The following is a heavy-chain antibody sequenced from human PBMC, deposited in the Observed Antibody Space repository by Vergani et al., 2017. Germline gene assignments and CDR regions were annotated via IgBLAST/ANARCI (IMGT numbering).Heavy chain of an antibody. CDR2: ISYDGSNK. D-gene: IGHD6-13*01. J-gene: IGHJ4*02. CDR1: GFTFSSYA. Sequence: QVQLVESGGGVVQPGRSLRLSCAASGFTFSSYAMHWVRQAPGKGLEWVAVISYDGSNKYYADSVKGRFTISRDNSKNTLYLQMNSLRAEDTAVYYCARDSLAAACTMGYWGQGTLVTVSS. CDR3: ARDSLAAACTMGY. V-gene: IGHV3-30-3*01.